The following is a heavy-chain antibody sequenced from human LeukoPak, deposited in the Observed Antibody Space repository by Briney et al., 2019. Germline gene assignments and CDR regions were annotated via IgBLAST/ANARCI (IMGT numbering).Heavy chain of an antibody. CDR2: IYDNEGT. J-gene: IGHJ5*02. D-gene: IGHD2/OR15-2a*01. CDR3: ARDNMSHWFDP. Sequence: SETLSLTCTVSGGSISRYYWSWIRQPPGKGLEWIGYIYDNEGTYYNPSLKSRVTISVDTSKNQFSLKLTSVTAADTAVYYCARDNMSHWFDPWGQGTLVTVSS. CDR1: GGSISRYY. V-gene: IGHV4-59*01.